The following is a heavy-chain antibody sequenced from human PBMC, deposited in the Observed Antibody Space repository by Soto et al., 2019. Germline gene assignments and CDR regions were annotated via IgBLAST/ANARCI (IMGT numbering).Heavy chain of an antibody. CDR1: RDTFTSYY. D-gene: IGHD3-22*01. CDR3: AGLYHYDGSGYYDY. V-gene: IGHV1-46*01. J-gene: IGHJ4*02. CDR2: INPSGGRT. Sequence: ASVKVSCKAPRDTFTSYYINWVRQAPGQGLEWMGIINPSGGRTTYAQKFQGRVTMTRDTSTSTFHMELSSLTSEDTAVYYCAGLYHYDGSGYYDYWGQGTLVTVSS.